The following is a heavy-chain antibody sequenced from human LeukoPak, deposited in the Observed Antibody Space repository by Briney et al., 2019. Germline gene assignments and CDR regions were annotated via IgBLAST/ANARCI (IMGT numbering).Heavy chain of an antibody. CDR1: GFTFSSYS. CDR2: ISNSGSTT. J-gene: IGHJ4*02. V-gene: IGHV3-48*01. CDR3: ARGGTAVARGEY. D-gene: IGHD6-19*01. Sequence: GGSLRLSCAASGFTFSSYSMNWLRQAPGKGLEWVSYISNSGSTTYYADSVKGRFTISRDNAKNSLYLQMNSLRVEDTAVYYCARGGTAVARGEYWGQGTLVTVSS.